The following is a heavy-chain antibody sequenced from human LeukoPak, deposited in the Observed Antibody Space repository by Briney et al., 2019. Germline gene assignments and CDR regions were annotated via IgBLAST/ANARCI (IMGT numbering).Heavy chain of an antibody. CDR1: GGSFSGYY. J-gene: IGHJ2*01. CDR2: INHSGST. CDR3: ARGALFEYSSSSGRYFDL. Sequence: PSETLSLTCAVYGGSFSGYYWSWIRQPPGKGLEWIGEINHSGSTNYNPSLKSLVTISVETSKNQFSLKLSSVTAADTAVYYCARGALFEYSSSSGRYFDLWGRGTLVTVSS. V-gene: IGHV4-34*01. D-gene: IGHD6-6*01.